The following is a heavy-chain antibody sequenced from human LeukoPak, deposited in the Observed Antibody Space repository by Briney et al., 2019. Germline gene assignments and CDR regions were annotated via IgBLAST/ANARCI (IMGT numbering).Heavy chain of an antibody. J-gene: IGHJ4*02. V-gene: IGHV3-7*01. D-gene: IGHD2-15*01. Sequence: GGSLRLSCAASGFTFSSYWMSWVRQAPGKGLEWVANIKQDGSEKYYVDSVKGRFTISRDNAKNSLYLQMNSLRAGDTAVYYCARRIPGLTPHIDYWGQGTLVTVSS. CDR2: IKQDGSEK. CDR3: ARRIPGLTPHIDY. CDR1: GFTFSSYW.